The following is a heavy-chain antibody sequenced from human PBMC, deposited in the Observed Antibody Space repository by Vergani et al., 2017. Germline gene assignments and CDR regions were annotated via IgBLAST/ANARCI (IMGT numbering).Heavy chain of an antibody. V-gene: IGHV4-38-2*01. CDR2: IYHSGST. D-gene: IGHD6-13*01. Sequence: QVQLQESGPGLVKPSETLSLTCAVSGYSISSGYYWGWIRQPPGKGLEWIGSIYHSGSTYYNPSLKSRVTISVDTSKNQFSLKLSSVTAADTAVYYCARLGRSQQLADYWGHGTLVTVSS. J-gene: IGHJ4*01. CDR3: ARLGRSQQLADY. CDR1: GYSISSGYY.